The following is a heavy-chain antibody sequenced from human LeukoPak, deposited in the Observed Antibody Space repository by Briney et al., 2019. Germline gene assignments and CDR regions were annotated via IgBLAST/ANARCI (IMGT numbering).Heavy chain of an antibody. D-gene: IGHD3-10*01. CDR3: ARDISMVRGVHNWFDP. Sequence: GASVKVSCKASGYTFTSYGISWVRQAPGQGLEWMGWISAYNGNTNYAQKLQGRVTMTTDTSTSTAYMELRSLRSDDTAVYYCARDISMVRGVHNWFDPWGQGTLVTVSS. J-gene: IGHJ5*02. V-gene: IGHV1-18*01. CDR1: GYTFTSYG. CDR2: ISAYNGNT.